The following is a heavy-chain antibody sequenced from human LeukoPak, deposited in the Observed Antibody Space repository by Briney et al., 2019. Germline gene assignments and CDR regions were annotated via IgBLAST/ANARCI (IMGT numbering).Heavy chain of an antibody. CDR1: GCRLNELS. CDR2: FDPEEGKT. D-gene: IGHD5-12*01. Sequence: ASVKVSCKVSGCRLNELSIHWVRQGPEKGLEWMGGFDPEEGKTIYAQKLQGRVSMTEDTSTDTAFMELRSLRSEDTAVYYCATNTYNGYAIDSWGQGTLITVSS. V-gene: IGHV1-24*01. CDR3: ATNTYNGYAIDS. J-gene: IGHJ4*02.